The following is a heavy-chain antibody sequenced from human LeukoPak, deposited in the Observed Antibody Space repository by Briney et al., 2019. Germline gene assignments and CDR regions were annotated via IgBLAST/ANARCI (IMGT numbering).Heavy chain of an antibody. CDR3: ARDIRSGYDGVGIYYYYYYGMDV. CDR1: GGTFSSYA. D-gene: IGHD5-12*01. CDR2: IIPILGIA. J-gene: IGHJ6*02. Sequence: SVKVSCKASGGTFSSYAISWVRQAPGQGLEWMGRIIPILGIANYAQKFQGRVTITADKSTSTAYMELSGLRSEDTAVYYCARDIRSGYDGVGIYYYYYYGMDVWGQGTTVTVSS. V-gene: IGHV1-69*04.